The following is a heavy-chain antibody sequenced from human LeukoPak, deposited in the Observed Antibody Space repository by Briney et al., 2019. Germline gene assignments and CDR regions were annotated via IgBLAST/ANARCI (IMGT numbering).Heavy chain of an antibody. Sequence: GGSLRLSCAASGFTFRNYGMSWVRQAPGKGLEWVANIKQDGNDQYYVGSVKGRFTISRDNAKNSLYLEMNSLRAEDTAVYYCASLGGTATFVEDYFDYWGQGTLVTVSS. J-gene: IGHJ4*02. D-gene: IGHD6-25*01. CDR1: GFTFRNYG. CDR2: IKQDGNDQ. CDR3: ASLGGTATFVEDYFDY. V-gene: IGHV3-7*01.